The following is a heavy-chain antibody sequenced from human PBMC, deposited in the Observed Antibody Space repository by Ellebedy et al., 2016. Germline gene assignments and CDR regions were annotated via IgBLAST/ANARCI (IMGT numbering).Heavy chain of an antibody. CDR2: INSDGSST. CDR3: ARWTMDYYYGMDV. J-gene: IGHJ6*02. D-gene: IGHD3/OR15-3a*01. Sequence: GESLKISXAASGFTFSSYWMHWVRQAPGKGLVWVSRINSDGSSTSYADSVKGRFTISRDNAKNTLYLQMNSLRAEDTAVYYCARWTMDYYYGMDVWGQGTTVTVSS. CDR1: GFTFSSYW. V-gene: IGHV3-74*01.